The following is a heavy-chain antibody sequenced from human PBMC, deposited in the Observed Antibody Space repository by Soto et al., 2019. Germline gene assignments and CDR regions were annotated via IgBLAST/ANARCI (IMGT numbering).Heavy chain of an antibody. Sequence: QVQLVQSGAEVKKPGASVKVSCTASGYTFTTYYIHWVRQAPGQGLEWMGIINPNTGSTSSPQRFRRRLTINSATATSTVSMEMSSLGSEETAVYYWARDTNVALTYLYYGMDVWAQGTTVTVSS. CDR3: ARDTNVALTYLYYGMDV. CDR2: INPNTGST. CDR1: GYTFTTYY. D-gene: IGHD1-1*01. J-gene: IGHJ6*02. V-gene: IGHV1-46*01.